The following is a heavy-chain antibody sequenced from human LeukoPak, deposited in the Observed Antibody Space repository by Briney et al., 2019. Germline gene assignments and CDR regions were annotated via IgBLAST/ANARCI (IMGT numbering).Heavy chain of an antibody. CDR1: GYTFTSYY. J-gene: IGHJ5*02. CDR2: INPSGGST. Sequence: ASVKVSCKASGYTFTSYYMHWVRQAPGQGLEWMGIINPSGGSTSYAQKFQGRVTMTRDTSTSTVYMELSSLRSEDTAVYYCARGPYYGSESYYWFDPWGQGTLVTVSS. V-gene: IGHV1-46*01. CDR3: ARGPYYGSESYYWFDP. D-gene: IGHD3-10*01.